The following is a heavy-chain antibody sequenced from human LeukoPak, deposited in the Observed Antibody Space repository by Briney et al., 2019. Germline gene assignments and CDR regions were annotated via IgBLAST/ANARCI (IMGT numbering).Heavy chain of an antibody. J-gene: IGHJ4*02. CDR3: ARGRGSLTY. D-gene: IGHD3-10*01. Sequence: PSETLSLTCTVSGGSISLYYWSWIRQPPGKGLELIGYFYDTRSPKYNPSLERRVTISVDMSRNQFSLNLTSVTTADTAVYYCARGRGSLTYWGQGTLATVS. CDR2: FYDTRSP. V-gene: IGHV4-59*01. CDR1: GGSISLYY.